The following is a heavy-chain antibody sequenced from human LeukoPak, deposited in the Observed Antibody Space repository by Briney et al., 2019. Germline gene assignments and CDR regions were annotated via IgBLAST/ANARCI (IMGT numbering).Heavy chain of an antibody. Sequence: SETLSLTCTVSGGSISSSSYYWGWIRQPPGKGLEWIGSIYYSGSTYYNPPLKSRVTISVDTSKNQFSLKLSSVTAADTAVYYCARRAGEMAIRSHFDYWGQGTLVTVSS. CDR1: GGSISSSSYY. V-gene: IGHV4-39*01. J-gene: IGHJ4*02. CDR3: ARRAGEMAIRSHFDY. D-gene: IGHD5-24*01. CDR2: IYYSGST.